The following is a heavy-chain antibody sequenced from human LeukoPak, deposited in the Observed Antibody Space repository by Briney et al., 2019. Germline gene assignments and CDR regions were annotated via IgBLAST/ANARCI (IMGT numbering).Heavy chain of an antibody. D-gene: IGHD2-2*01. J-gene: IGHJ5*02. V-gene: IGHV3-30*02. CDR2: IRYDGSNK. CDR3: AKDGGYCSSTSCPEDNWFDP. CDR1: GFTFSSYG. Sequence: GGSLRVSCAASGFTFSSYGMHWVRQAPGKGLEWVAFIRYDGSNKYYADSVKGRFTISRDNSKNTLYLQMNSLRAEDTAVYYCAKDGGYCSSTSCPEDNWFDPWGQGTLVTVSS.